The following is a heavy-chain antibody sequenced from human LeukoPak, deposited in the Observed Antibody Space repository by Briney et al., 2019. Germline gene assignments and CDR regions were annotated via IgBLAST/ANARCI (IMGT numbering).Heavy chain of an antibody. CDR3: AKVQRWESPHYLDS. CDR1: GFTFSSSA. V-gene: IGHV3-23*01. CDR2: ISASGGST. D-gene: IGHD1-26*01. Sequence: PGGSLRLSCAASGFTFSSSAMSWVRQVPGKGLEWVSGISASGGSTNYADSVRGRFTISRDNSKNTLYVQVNSLRDEDTALYYCAKVQRWESPHYLDSWGQGTLVTVSS. J-gene: IGHJ4*02.